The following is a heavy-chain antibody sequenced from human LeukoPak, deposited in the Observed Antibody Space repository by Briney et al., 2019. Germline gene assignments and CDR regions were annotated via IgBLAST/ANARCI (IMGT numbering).Heavy chain of an antibody. CDR2: ISSSSSYI. D-gene: IGHD6-13*01. V-gene: IGHV3-21*01. CDR1: GFTVSSNY. Sequence: GGSLRLSCAASGFTVSSNYMSWVRQAPGKGLEWVSSISSSSSYIYYADSVKGRFTISRDNAKNSLYLQMNSLRVEDTAVYYCARGPGIAAAEFDYWGQGTLVTVSS. J-gene: IGHJ4*02. CDR3: ARGPGIAAAEFDY.